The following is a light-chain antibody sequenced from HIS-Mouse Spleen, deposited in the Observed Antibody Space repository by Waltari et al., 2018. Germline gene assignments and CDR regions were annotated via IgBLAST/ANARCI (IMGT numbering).Light chain of an antibody. CDR1: NIGSKS. J-gene: IGLJ1*01. V-gene: IGLV3-21*03. CDR3: QVWDSSSDHYV. CDR2: DDS. Sequence: SYVLTQPPSVSVAPGKTARITCGGNNIGSKSVHWYQQKPGQAPLLVVYDDSDRPSGIPGRFSGSNSGNTATLTIGRVEAGDEADYYCQVWDSSSDHYVFGTGTKVTVL.